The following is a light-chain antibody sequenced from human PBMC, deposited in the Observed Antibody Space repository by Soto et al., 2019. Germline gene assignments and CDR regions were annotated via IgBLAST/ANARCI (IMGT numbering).Light chain of an antibody. CDR1: QSVSSK. CDR3: QQHNNWPQT. J-gene: IGKJ1*01. CDR2: DAS. V-gene: IGKV3-15*01. Sequence: ETVMTQSQSTLSVSPGARSTLSCRASQSVSSKLAWYQLKTGQAPRLLIYDASTRATGVPARFSGSGYGTEFNLTISSLQSEDFAVYCCQQHNNWPQTFGQGTKVDIK.